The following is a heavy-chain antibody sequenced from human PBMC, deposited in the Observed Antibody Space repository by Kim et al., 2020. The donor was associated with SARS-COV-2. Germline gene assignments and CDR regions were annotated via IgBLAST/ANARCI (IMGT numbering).Heavy chain of an antibody. V-gene: IGHV1-46*01. CDR1: GYTFTSYY. D-gene: IGHD6-19*01. CDR2: INPSGGST. Sequence: ASVKVSCKASGYTFTSYYMHWVRQAPGQGLEWMGIINPSGGSTSYAQKFQGRVTMTRDTSTSTVYMELSSLRSEDTAVYYCARDRAPSEMATIGWYLGHYYYYGMDVWGQGTTVTVSS. CDR3: ARDRAPSEMATIGWYLGHYYYYGMDV. J-gene: IGHJ6*02.